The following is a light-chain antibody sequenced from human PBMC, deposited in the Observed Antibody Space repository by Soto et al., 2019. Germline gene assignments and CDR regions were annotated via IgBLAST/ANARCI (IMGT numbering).Light chain of an antibody. CDR1: SSNIGSNT. J-gene: IGLJ1*01. CDR2: SNN. CDR3: EAWDDSLNGYV. Sequence: VLTQPPSASGTPGQRVTISCSGSSSNIGSNTVNWYQQLPGTAPKLLIYSNNQRPSGVPDRFSGSKSGTSASLAISGLQSEDEADYYCEAWDDSLNGYVFGTGTKVTVL. V-gene: IGLV1-44*01.